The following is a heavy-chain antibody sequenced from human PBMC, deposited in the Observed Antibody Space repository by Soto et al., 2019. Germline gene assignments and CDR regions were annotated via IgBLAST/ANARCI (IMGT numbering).Heavy chain of an antibody. D-gene: IGHD2-2*01. CDR2: ISATFGMP. J-gene: IGHJ6*02. Sequence: KVPCKAFGGAFSSYAIYWVRQAPGQGLEWMGGISATFGMPHNARNFQGRVTITADESTSTAYMELSSLSSEDTAVYYCARDAGYCSSTSCRHTYYYLYGMDVWG. CDR3: ARDAGYCSSTSCRHTYYYLYGMDV. V-gene: IGHV1-69*01. CDR1: GGAFSSYA.